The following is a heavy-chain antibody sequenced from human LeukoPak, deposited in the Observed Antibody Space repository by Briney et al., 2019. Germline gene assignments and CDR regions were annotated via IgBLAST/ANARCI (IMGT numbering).Heavy chain of an antibody. D-gene: IGHD1-26*01. CDR3: ARLLTGSYYVVSAFDI. CDR2: ISSSSSYI. CDR1: GFTLSSYS. V-gene: IGHV3-21*01. Sequence: GGSLRLSCAASGFTLSSYSMNWVRQAPGKGLEWVSSISSSSSYIYYADSVKGRFTISRDNAKNSLYLQMNSLRAEDTAVYYCARLLTGSYYVVSAFDIWGQGTMVTVSS. J-gene: IGHJ3*02.